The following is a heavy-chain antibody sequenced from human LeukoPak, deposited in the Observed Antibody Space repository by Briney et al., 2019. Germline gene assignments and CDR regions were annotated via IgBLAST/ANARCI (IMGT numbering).Heavy chain of an antibody. Sequence: ASVKVSCKASGYTFSRYHMSWVRQAPGQGLEWMGIINPSGSSASYTQKFQGRVTTTRDTSTSTVYLDLSSLRSEDTAVYYCARMTTGVLDYWGQGTLVTVSS. CDR3: ARMTTGVLDY. J-gene: IGHJ4*02. CDR2: INPSGSSA. D-gene: IGHD1-1*01. CDR1: GYTFSRYH. V-gene: IGHV1-46*01.